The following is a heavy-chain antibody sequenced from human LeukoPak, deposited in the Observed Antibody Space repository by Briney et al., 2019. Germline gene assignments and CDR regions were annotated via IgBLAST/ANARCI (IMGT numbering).Heavy chain of an antibody. D-gene: IGHD5-24*01. CDR2: IYYRSKWSN. CDR1: GDSVSSKSV. Sequence: SQTHSLTCALSGDSVSSKSVWNWIRQSPSRGLEWLGRIYYRSKWSNNYAVSVKSRITINPDTSKNQFSLQLSSVTAEDTAVYYCARGDQNFDYWGQGTLVTVSS. J-gene: IGHJ4*02. CDR3: ARGDQNFDY. V-gene: IGHV6-1*01.